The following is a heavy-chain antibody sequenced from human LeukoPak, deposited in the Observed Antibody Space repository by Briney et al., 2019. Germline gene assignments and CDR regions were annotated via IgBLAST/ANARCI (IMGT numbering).Heavy chain of an antibody. CDR3: ARGLKGVDTEMAHFDS. Sequence: SDTLSLTCTVSGASIRSSYWSWLRQPPGKGLEWIGCFYYTGYTNPNPSLKSRVTVSVDTSMNQFSLQLSSVTAADTAVYYCARGLKGVDTEMAHFDSRGQGNLVTVFS. CDR2: FYYTGYT. CDR1: GASIRSSY. V-gene: IGHV4-59*12. D-gene: IGHD5-24*01. J-gene: IGHJ4*02.